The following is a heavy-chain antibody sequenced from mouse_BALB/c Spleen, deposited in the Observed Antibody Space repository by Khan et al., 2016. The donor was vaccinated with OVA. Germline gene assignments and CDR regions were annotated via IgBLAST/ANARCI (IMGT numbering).Heavy chain of an antibody. CDR3: ARSDDYYFDY. V-gene: IGHV14-3*02. CDR1: GFNIKDTY. D-gene: IGHD2-4*01. CDR2: IDPANGNT. J-gene: IGHJ2*01. Sequence: VQLKQSGAELVKPGASVKLSCTASGFNIKDTYMHWVKQRPEQGLVWIGRIDPANGNTKYDPKFQGKATITADTSSNTAYLQLSSLTSEDTAVYYCARSDDYYFDYWGQGTTLTVSS.